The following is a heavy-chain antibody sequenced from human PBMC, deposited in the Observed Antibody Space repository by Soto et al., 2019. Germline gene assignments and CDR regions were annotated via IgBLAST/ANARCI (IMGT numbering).Heavy chain of an antibody. V-gene: IGHV3-74*01. CDR1: GFTLSSYW. Sequence: EVQLVESGGGLVQPGGSLRLSCAASGFTLSSYWMHWVRQAPGKGLVWVSRINSDGSSTNYADSVKGRFTISRDNAKNTLYLQMNSLRAEDTAVYYCARGGFYSSVGMDVWGHGTTVTVSS. D-gene: IGHD2-15*01. CDR3: ARGGFYSSVGMDV. CDR2: INSDGSST. J-gene: IGHJ6*02.